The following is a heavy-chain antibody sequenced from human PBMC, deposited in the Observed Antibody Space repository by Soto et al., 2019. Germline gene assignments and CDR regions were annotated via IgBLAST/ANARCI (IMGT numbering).Heavy chain of an antibody. CDR2: IYPDDSDT. V-gene: IGHV5-51*01. J-gene: IGHJ4*02. D-gene: IGHD6-6*01. CDR1: GYSFTSYW. Sequence: LKISCRASGYSFTSYWIAWVRQTPGKGLEWMGIIYPDDSDTRYSPSFQGQVTISADKSITTAYLQWSSMKPSDSAIYYCARGGVAARTFDYWGQGTPVTVSS. CDR3: ARGGVAARTFDY.